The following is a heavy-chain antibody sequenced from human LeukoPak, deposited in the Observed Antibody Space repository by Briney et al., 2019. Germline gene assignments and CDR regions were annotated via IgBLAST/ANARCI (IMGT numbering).Heavy chain of an antibody. J-gene: IGHJ4*02. CDR2: ISSSGSTI. Sequence: GRSMRLSSAAYAFTFSSYEMNWDRQAPGKGMEWDSYISSSGSTIYYADSVKGRFTISRDNAKNSLYLQMNSLRAEDTAVYYCARNGLRLGELVLWGQGTLVTVSS. D-gene: IGHD3-16*01. CDR3: ARNGLRLGELVL. V-gene: IGHV3-48*03. CDR1: AFTFSSYE.